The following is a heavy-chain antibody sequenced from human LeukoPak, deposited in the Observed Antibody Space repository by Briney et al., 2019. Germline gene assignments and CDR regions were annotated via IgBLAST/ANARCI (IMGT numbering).Heavy chain of an antibody. V-gene: IGHV4-39*07. D-gene: IGHD6-19*01. J-gene: IGHJ6*03. CDR3: ARGVGAVAGTRYYYYYYYMDV. Sequence: PETLSLTCTVSGGPISSSSYYWGWIRQPPGKGLEWIGSIYYSGSTYYNPSLKSRVTISVDTSKNQFSLKLSSVTAADTAVYYCARGVGAVAGTRYYYYYYYMDVWGKGTTVTVSS. CDR1: GGPISSSSYY. CDR2: IYYSGST.